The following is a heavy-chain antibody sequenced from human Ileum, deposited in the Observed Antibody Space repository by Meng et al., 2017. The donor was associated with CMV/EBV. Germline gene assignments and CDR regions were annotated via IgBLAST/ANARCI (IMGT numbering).Heavy chain of an antibody. J-gene: IGHJ4*02. V-gene: IGHV1-8*01. CDR3: ARGLDLPY. CDR2: MTPKSGNT. Sequence: ASVKVSCKASGYTFNKYDISWVRQAPGQGLEWMGSMTPKSGNTVYAQKFQGRVTMTWDTSTTTAYMELSGLRSEDTAMYYCARGLDLPYWGQGTLVTVSS. CDR1: GYTFNKYD.